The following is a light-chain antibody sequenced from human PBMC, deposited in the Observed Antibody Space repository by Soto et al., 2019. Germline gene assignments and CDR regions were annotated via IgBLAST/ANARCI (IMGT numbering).Light chain of an antibody. CDR2: DVS. J-gene: IGLJ2*01. Sequence: QSALTQPRSVSGSPGQLVTISCTGTSSDVGGYNYVSWYQQHPGKAPKLMIYDVSKRPSGVPDRFSGSKSGNTASLTISGLQAEDEADYYCCSYAGRVVFGGGTKLTVL. CDR1: SSDVGGYNY. CDR3: CSYAGRVV. V-gene: IGLV2-11*01.